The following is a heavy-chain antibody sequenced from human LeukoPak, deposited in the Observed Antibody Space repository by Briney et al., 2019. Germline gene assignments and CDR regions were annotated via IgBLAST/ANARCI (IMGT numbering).Heavy chain of an antibody. Sequence: GGSLRLSCAASGFSFSSYAMTWVRQAPGKGLEWVSALSASGGTTYYADSVKGRFTTSRDNSKNTLYLQMNSLRAEDTAVYYCARESSGYYPLDYWGQGTLVTVSS. J-gene: IGHJ4*02. CDR1: GFSFSSYA. D-gene: IGHD3-22*01. CDR3: ARESSGYYPLDY. CDR2: LSASGGTT. V-gene: IGHV3-23*01.